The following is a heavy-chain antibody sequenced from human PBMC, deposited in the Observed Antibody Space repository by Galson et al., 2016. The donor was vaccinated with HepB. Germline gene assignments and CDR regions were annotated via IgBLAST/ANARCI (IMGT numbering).Heavy chain of an antibody. J-gene: IGHJ6*02. CDR1: GYTFTGYY. D-gene: IGHD3-22*01. Sequence: SVKVSCKASGYTFTGYYIHWVRQAPGQGLEWMGWISPNSGGTKYAQKFQGWVTVTRDTSISTAYMELSRLTSDDTAVYYCARVERYYYDSSGSDYHYYGMDVWGQGTTVTVSS. CDR2: ISPNSGGT. V-gene: IGHV1-2*04. CDR3: ARVERYYYDSSGSDYHYYGMDV.